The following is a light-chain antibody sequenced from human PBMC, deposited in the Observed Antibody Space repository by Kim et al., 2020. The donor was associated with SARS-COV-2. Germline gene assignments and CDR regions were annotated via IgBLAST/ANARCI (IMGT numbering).Light chain of an antibody. Sequence: QSALTQPASVSGSRGQSVTISCIGSNSDIGDSKHACWYQQHPGKAPKLIIYDVNNRPSGLSSRFSGSKSGNTASLTISGHQTEDEADYYCNSYTNSNTLVFGGGTKVTVL. V-gene: IGLV2-14*01. CDR2: DVN. J-gene: IGLJ3*02. CDR3: NSYTNSNTLV. CDR1: NSDIGDSKH.